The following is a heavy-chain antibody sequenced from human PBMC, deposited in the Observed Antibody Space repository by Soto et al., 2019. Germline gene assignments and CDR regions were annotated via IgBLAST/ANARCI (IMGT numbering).Heavy chain of an antibody. CDR1: GGTFSNYA. D-gene: IGHD5-12*01. J-gene: IGHJ4*02. CDR3: ARAPRGFSAYDASLQIDS. Sequence: QVLLVQTGSEVKKPGSSVKVSCKASGGTFSNYAISWVRQAPGQGLEWMGGIIPTFGTPNYAQKFQGRVTITADESTSTVYMELSSLRSEDTAVYYCARAPRGFSAYDASLQIDSWGQGTLVTVSS. V-gene: IGHV1-69*01. CDR2: IIPTFGTP.